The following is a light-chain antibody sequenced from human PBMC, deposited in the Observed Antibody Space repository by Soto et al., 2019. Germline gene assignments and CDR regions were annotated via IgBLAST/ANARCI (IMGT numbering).Light chain of an antibody. V-gene: IGKV3-11*01. CDR2: DAS. Sequence: EIALTQSPATLSLSRGERATLSCRASQSVSRYLAWYQQKPGQAPRLLIYDASNRATGIPARFSGSGSGTDFTLTISSLEPEDFALYYCQQRGNWPSFGGGTKVDIK. J-gene: IGKJ4*01. CDR1: QSVSRY. CDR3: QQRGNWPS.